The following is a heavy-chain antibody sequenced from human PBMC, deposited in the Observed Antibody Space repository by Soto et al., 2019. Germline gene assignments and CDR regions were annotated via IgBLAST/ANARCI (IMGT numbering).Heavy chain of an antibody. CDR1: GGTFSSYA. V-gene: IGHV1-69*13. D-gene: IGHD3-3*01. CDR2: IIPIFGTA. Sequence: ASVKVSCKASGGTFSSYAISWVRQAPGQGLEWMGGIIPIFGTANYAQKFQGRVTITADESTSTAYMELSSLRSEDTAVYYCARESPSSITIFGVVRWFDPWGQGTLVTVSS. J-gene: IGHJ5*02. CDR3: ARESPSSITIFGVVRWFDP.